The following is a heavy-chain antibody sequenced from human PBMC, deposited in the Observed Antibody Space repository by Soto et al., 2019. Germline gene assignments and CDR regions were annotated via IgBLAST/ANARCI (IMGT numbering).Heavy chain of an antibody. J-gene: IGHJ4*02. V-gene: IGHV4-39*01. CDR3: ARHVQHYYDSSGYYWLDY. CDR2: IYYSGST. Sequence: PSETLSLTCTVSGGSISSSSYYWGWIRQPPGKGLEWIGSIYYSGSTYYNPSLKSRVTISVDTSKNQFSLKLSSVTAADTAVYYCARHVQHYYDSSGYYWLDYWGQGTLVTVSS. CDR1: GGSISSSSYY. D-gene: IGHD3-22*01.